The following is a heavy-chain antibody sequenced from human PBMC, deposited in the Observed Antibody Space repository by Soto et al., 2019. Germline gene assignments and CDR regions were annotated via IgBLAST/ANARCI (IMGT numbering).Heavy chain of an antibody. D-gene: IGHD3-3*01. Sequence: QVQLVESGGGVVQPGRSLRLSCAASGFTFSSYGMHWVRQAPGKGLEWVAVIWYDGSNKYYADSVKGRFTISRDNSKNTLYLQKNSLRAEDTAVYYCAREEGAEWLLQLNAFDIWGQGTMVTVSS. V-gene: IGHV3-33*01. CDR3: AREEGAEWLLQLNAFDI. J-gene: IGHJ3*02. CDR1: GFTFSSYG. CDR2: IWYDGSNK.